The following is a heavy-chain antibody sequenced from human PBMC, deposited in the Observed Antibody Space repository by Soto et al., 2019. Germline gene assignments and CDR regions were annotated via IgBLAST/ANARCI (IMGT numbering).Heavy chain of an antibody. D-gene: IGHD3-22*01. Sequence: LSLTCTVSGGSISSGGYYWSWIRQHPGKGLEWIGYIYYSGSTYYNPSLKSRVTISVDTSKNRFSLKLSSVTAADTAVYYCARFTMIVTYYFDYWGQGTLVTVSS. CDR2: IYYSGST. CDR3: ARFTMIVTYYFDY. V-gene: IGHV4-31*03. J-gene: IGHJ4*02. CDR1: GGSISSGGYY.